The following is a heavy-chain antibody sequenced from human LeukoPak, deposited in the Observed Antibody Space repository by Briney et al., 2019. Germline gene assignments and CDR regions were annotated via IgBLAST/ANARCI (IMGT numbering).Heavy chain of an antibody. CDR3: AKDGYPTVTTPTRRGRAPWYFDY. CDR1: GFTFSSYA. J-gene: IGHJ4*02. Sequence: PGGSLRLSCAASGFTFSSYAMSWVRQAPGKGLEWVSAISGSGGSTYYADSVKGRFTISRDNSKNTLYLQMNSLRAEDTAVYYCAKDGYPTVTTPTRRGRAPWYFDYWGQGTLVTVSS. V-gene: IGHV3-23*01. D-gene: IGHD4-17*01. CDR2: ISGSGGST.